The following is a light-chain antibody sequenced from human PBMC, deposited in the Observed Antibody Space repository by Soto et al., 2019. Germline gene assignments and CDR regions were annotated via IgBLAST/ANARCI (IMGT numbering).Light chain of an antibody. CDR2: EVT. CDR1: SGDIGGYDY. V-gene: IGLV2-8*01. J-gene: IGLJ1*01. Sequence: QSALTQPPSASGSPGQSVTISCTGTSGDIGGYDYVSWYQQHPGKAPKLMIYEVTKRPLGVPDRSSGSKSGNTAFLTVSGLQAEDEADYYCSSYAGSNNPYVFGTGTKVTVL. CDR3: SSYAGSNNPYV.